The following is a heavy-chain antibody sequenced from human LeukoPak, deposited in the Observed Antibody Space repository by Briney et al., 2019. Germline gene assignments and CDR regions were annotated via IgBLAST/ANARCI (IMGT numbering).Heavy chain of an antibody. CDR2: IIPILGTA. Sequence: ASVKVSCKASGGTFSSYAISWVRQAPGQGLEWMGGIIPILGTANYAQKFQGRVTITADESTSTAYMELSSLRSEDTAVYYCARVRLIGNDYAHYFDYWGQGTLVTVSS. D-gene: IGHD4-17*01. CDR1: GGTFSSYA. J-gene: IGHJ4*02. CDR3: ARVRLIGNDYAHYFDY. V-gene: IGHV1-69*13.